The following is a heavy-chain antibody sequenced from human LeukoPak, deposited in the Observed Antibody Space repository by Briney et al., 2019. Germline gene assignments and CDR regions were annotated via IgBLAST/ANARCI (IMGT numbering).Heavy chain of an antibody. CDR2: ISSSGSTI. D-gene: IGHD1-1*01. V-gene: IGHV3-48*03. CDR1: GFTFSSYE. CDR3: AKAWYNWNQNLDY. Sequence: GGSLRLSCAASGFTFSSYEMNWVRQAPGKGLEWVSYISSSGSTIYYADSVKGRFTISRDNSKNTLYLQMNSLRAEDTAVYYCAKAWYNWNQNLDYWGQGTLVTVSS. J-gene: IGHJ4*02.